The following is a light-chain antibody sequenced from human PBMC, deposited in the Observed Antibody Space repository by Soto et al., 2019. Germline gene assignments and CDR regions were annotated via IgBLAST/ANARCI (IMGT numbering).Light chain of an antibody. CDR1: SSNIGAGYD. CDR2: GNS. V-gene: IGLV1-40*01. J-gene: IGLJ1*01. Sequence: QSALTQPPSVSGAQGQRVTISCTGSSSNIGAGYDVHWYQQLPGTAPKLLIYGNSNRPSGVPDRFSGSKSGTSASLAITGLQAEDEADYYCQSYDSSLSGSYVFGTGTKVT. CDR3: QSYDSSLSGSYV.